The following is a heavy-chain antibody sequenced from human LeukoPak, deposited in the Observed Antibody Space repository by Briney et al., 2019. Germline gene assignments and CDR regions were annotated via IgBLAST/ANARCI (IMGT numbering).Heavy chain of an antibody. Sequence: ASVKVSCKASGYTFTSYAMNWVRQAPGQGLEWMGWINPNSGGTNYAQKFQGRVTMTRDTSISTAYMELSRLRSDDTAVYYCARPPEYYNDAFDIWGQGTMVTVSS. J-gene: IGHJ3*02. CDR3: ARPPEYYNDAFDI. CDR1: GYTFTSYA. D-gene: IGHD3-10*01. V-gene: IGHV1-2*02. CDR2: INPNSGGT.